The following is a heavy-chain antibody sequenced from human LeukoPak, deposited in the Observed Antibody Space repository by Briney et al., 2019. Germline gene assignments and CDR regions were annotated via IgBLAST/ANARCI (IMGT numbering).Heavy chain of an antibody. Sequence: SETLSLTCTVSGGSISSYSWSWIRQPPGKGLEWIGYIYYSGSTNYNPSLKSRVTISVDTSKNQFSLKLSSVTAADTAVYYCARHLRAATYWGQGTLVTVSS. J-gene: IGHJ4*02. CDR3: ARHLRAATY. D-gene: IGHD6-13*01. CDR1: GGSISSYS. V-gene: IGHV4-59*08. CDR2: IYYSGST.